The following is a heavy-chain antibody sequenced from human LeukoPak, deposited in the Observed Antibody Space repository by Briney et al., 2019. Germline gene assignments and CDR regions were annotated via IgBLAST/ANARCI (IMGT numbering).Heavy chain of an antibody. D-gene: IGHD4-23*01. J-gene: IGHJ4*02. CDR1: GGSFNGYY. Sequence: SETLSLTCAAYGGSFNGYYWTWIRQPPGRGLEWIGEINHSGSTNYNPSLKSRVTISADTSKNQFSLNLSSVTAADTAVYYCARGGRRWRAKGYDYRGQGTLVTVSS. CDR3: ARGGRRWRAKGYDY. V-gene: IGHV4-34*01. CDR2: INHSGST.